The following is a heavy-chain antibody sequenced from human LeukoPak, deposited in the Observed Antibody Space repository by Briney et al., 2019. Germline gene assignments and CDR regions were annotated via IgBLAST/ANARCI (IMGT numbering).Heavy chain of an antibody. CDR2: IYSGGST. D-gene: IGHD6-13*01. Sequence: GGSLRLSCAASGFTFSSYAMSWVRQAPGKGLEWVSVIYSGGSTYYADSVKGRFTISRDNSKNTLYLQMNSLRAEDTAVYYCAREGSSWYRDAFDIWGQGTMVTVSS. J-gene: IGHJ3*02. CDR3: AREGSSWYRDAFDI. V-gene: IGHV3-66*01. CDR1: GFTFSSYA.